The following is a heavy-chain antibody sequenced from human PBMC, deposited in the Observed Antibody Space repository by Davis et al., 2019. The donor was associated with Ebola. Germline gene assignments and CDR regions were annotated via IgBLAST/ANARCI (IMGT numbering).Heavy chain of an antibody. J-gene: IGHJ6*03. D-gene: IGHD6-13*01. CDR1: GFTFSSYA. CDR3: ARAYSSSWAEYMDV. V-gene: IGHV3-23*01. Sequence: PSETLSLTCAASGFTFSSYAMSWVRQAPGKGLEWVSAISGSGGSTYYADSVKGRFTISRDNSKNTLYLQMNSLRAEDTAVYYCARAYSSSWAEYMDVWGKGTTVTVSS. CDR2: ISGSGGST.